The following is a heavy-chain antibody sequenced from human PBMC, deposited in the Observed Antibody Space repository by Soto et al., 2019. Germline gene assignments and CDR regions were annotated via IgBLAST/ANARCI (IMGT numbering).Heavy chain of an antibody. D-gene: IGHD2-21*02. CDR2: INAGNGNT. J-gene: IGHJ4*02. Sequence: QVQLVQSGAEGKKPGASVKVSCKASGYTFTSYAMHWVRQAPGQRLEWMGWINAGNGNTKYSQKFQGRVTITRDTSASTAYMELSSPRSEDTAVYYCARSIVVVTALDYWGQGTLGTVS. CDR3: ARSIVVVTALDY. V-gene: IGHV1-3*01. CDR1: GYTFTSYA.